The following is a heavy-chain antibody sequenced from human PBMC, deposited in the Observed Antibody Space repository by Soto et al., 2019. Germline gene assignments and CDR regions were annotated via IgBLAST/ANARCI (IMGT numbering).Heavy chain of an antibody. CDR2: IYSGGSI. J-gene: IGHJ5*02. V-gene: IGHV3-53*01. D-gene: IGHD2-2*01. Sequence: PGGSLRLSCAASGFTVSSNYMSWVRQAPGKGLEWVSGIYSGGSIYYADSVKGRFTISRDNSKNTLYLQMNSLRAEDTAVYYCARALPVAKGGFDPWGQGTLVTVSS. CDR1: GFTVSSNY. CDR3: ARALPVAKGGFDP.